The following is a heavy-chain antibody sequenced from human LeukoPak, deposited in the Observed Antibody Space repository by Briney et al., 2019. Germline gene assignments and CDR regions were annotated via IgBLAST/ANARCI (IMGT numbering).Heavy chain of an antibody. CDR3: AKDPSRYGDRFDY. Sequence: QTGGSLRLSWAASGFTFSSYAMHWVRQAPGKGLEWVSAISGSGGSTYYADSVKGRFTISRDNSKNTLYLQMNSLRAEDTAVYYCAKDPSRYGDRFDYWGQGTLVTVSS. CDR1: GFTFSSYA. V-gene: IGHV3-23*01. J-gene: IGHJ4*02. CDR2: ISGSGGST. D-gene: IGHD4-17*01.